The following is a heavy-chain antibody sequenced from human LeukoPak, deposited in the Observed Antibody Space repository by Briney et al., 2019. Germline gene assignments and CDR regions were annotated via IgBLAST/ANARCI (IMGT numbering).Heavy chain of an antibody. CDR3: ARGGQWLIPTDY. V-gene: IGHV4-38-2*01. D-gene: IGHD6-19*01. J-gene: IGHJ4*02. CDR2: ISHSGSI. CDR1: GYSINSGYY. Sequence: PSETLSLTCAVSGYSINSGYYWGWIRQPPGKGLEWIGSISHSGSIYYNPSLKSRVTISVDTSKNQFSLKLSSVTAADTAVYYCARGGQWLIPTDYWGQGTLVTVSS.